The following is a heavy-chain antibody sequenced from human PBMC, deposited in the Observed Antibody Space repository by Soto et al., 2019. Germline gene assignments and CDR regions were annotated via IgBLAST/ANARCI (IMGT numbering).Heavy chain of an antibody. J-gene: IGHJ6*02. Sequence: EVQLVESGGGLVQPGRSLRLSCGASGFTFDEYGMHWVRQAPGKGLEWVSGISWNSGTIGYADSVKGRFTISRDKAKNSLYLQMSSLRAEDTALYYCAKSTGGTANGMDVWGQGTTVTGSS. CDR2: ISWNSGTI. CDR1: GFTFDEYG. CDR3: AKSTGGTANGMDV. D-gene: IGHD2-8*02. V-gene: IGHV3-9*01.